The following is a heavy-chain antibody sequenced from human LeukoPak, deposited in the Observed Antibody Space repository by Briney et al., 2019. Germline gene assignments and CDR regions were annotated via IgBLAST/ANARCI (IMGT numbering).Heavy chain of an antibody. CDR1: GFTFRSYG. J-gene: IGHJ4*02. CDR3: ARAPRFGSGWYFDY. Sequence: PGGSLRLSCAASGFTFRSYGMHWVRQAPGKGLEWVADIWYDGSNKYYADSVKGRFTISRDNSKNTLYLQMNSLRAEDTAVYYCARAPRFGSGWYFDYWGQGTLVTVSS. CDR2: IWYDGSNK. V-gene: IGHV3-33*01. D-gene: IGHD3-22*01.